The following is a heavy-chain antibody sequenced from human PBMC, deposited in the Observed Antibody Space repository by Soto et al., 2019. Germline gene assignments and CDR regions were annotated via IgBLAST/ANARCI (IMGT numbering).Heavy chain of an antibody. CDR2: LNPNSGRI. D-gene: IGHD6-13*01. Sequence: ASVMVSCKASGYTFRDYYIHWVRQAPGQRPEWMGWLNPNSGRINYAEKFQGRVTMTRDTSTSTAYMELSGLTFDDAALFYCARGASRTILVTELPLEHWGQGTLVAVSS. J-gene: IGHJ4*02. V-gene: IGHV1-2*02. CDR3: ARGASRTILVTELPLEH. CDR1: GYTFRDYY.